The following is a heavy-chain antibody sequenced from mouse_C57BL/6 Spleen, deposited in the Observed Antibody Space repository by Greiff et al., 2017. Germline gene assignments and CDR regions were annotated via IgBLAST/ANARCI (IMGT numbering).Heavy chain of an antibody. V-gene: IGHV1-64*01. CDR2: IHPNSGST. CDR3: ARAQYRDYGSAHWYFGV. CDR1: GYTFTSYW. J-gene: IGHJ1*03. Sequence: QVQLQQPGAELVKPGASVKLSCKASGYTFTSYWMHWVKQRPGQGLEWIGMIHPNSGSTNYNEKFKSKATLTVDKSSSTAYMQLSSLTSEDSAVYCCARAQYRDYGSAHWYFGVWGTGTTVTVSS. D-gene: IGHD1-1*01.